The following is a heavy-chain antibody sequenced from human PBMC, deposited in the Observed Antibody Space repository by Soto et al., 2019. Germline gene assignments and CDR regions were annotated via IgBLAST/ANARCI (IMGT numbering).Heavy chain of an antibody. V-gene: IGHV4-31*03. J-gene: IGHJ6*02. CDR3: ARLPGTRIAARHYYYGMDV. Sequence: SSETLSLTCTVSGGSISSGGYYWSWIRQHPGKGLEWIGYIYYSGSTYYNPSLKSRVTISVDTSKNQFSLKLSSVTAADTAVYYCARLPGTRIAARHYYYGMDVWGQGTTVTVSS. D-gene: IGHD6-13*01. CDR1: GGSISSGGYY. CDR2: IYYSGST.